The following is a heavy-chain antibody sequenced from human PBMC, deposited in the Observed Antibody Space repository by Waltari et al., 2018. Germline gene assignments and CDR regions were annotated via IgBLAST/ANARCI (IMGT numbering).Heavy chain of an antibody. J-gene: IGHJ4*02. CDR2: INYYGSQK. CDR3: AKSRGFEY. V-gene: IGHV3-7*01. D-gene: IGHD2-2*01. Sequence: EVQLVESGGGLVQPGGSLRLSCGASGFPFSRYWRSWVRQTPGKGLEWVAKINYYGSQKYFVDSVKGRFTISRDNAKNSVYLQMNSLRVEDTAVYYCAKSRGFEYWGQGTLITVSS. CDR1: GFPFSRYW.